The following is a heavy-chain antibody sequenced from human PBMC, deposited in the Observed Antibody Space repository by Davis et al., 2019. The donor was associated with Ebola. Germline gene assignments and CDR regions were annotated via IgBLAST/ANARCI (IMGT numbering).Heavy chain of an antibody. D-gene: IGHD3-22*01. V-gene: IGHV3-30-3*01. CDR3: ARDGRYYDSSGYYYVYDAFDI. J-gene: IGHJ3*02. CDR2: ISYDGSNK. CDR1: GFTFSSYA. Sequence: GGSLRLSCAASGFTFSSYAMHWVRQAPGKGLEWVAVISYDGSNKYYADSVKGRFTISRDNSKNSLYLQMNSLRAEDTAVYYCARDGRYYDSSGYYYVYDAFDIWGQGTMVTVSS.